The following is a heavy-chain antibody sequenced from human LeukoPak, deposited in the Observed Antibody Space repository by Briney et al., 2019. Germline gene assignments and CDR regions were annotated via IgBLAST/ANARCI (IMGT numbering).Heavy chain of an antibody. V-gene: IGHV1-2*02. J-gene: IGHJ4*02. Sequence: ASVKVSCKASGYTFTGYYMHWVRQAPGQGLEWMGLINPNSGGTNYAQKFQGSVTMIRDTSISTAYMELRRLRSDDTAVYYCARGWYSSSSSFDYWGPGTLVTVSS. CDR2: INPNSGGT. CDR3: ARGWYSSSSSFDY. CDR1: GYTFTGYY. D-gene: IGHD6-6*01.